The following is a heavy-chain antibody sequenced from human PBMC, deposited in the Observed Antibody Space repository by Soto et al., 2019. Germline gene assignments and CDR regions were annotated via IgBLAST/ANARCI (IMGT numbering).Heavy chain of an antibody. J-gene: IGHJ4*02. CDR1: GGSISSSSYY. CDR2: IYYSGST. Sequence: PSETLSLTCSVSGGSISSSSYYWGWIRQPPGKGLEWIGSIYYSGSTYYNPSLKSRVTISVDTSKNQFSLKLSSVTAADTAVYYCARHWIVVVPAVMGGTMVRGTYFDYWGQGTLVTVSS. CDR3: ARHWIVVVPAVMGGTMVRGTYFDY. V-gene: IGHV4-39*01. D-gene: IGHD2-2*01.